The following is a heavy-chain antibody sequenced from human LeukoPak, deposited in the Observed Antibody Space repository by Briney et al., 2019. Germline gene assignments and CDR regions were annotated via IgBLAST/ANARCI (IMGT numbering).Heavy chain of an antibody. CDR1: GGTFSSYA. Sequence: WASVKVSCKASGGTFSSYAISWVRQAPGQGLEWMGRIIPILGIANYAQKFQGRVTITADKSTSTAYMELSSLRSEDTAVYYCARGFDCSSASCSCMDLWGQGTTVTVSS. V-gene: IGHV1-69*04. CDR3: ARGFDCSSASCSCMDL. CDR2: IIPILGIA. D-gene: IGHD2-2*01. J-gene: IGHJ6*02.